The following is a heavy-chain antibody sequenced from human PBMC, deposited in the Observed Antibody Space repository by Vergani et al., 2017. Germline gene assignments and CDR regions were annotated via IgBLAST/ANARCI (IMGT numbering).Heavy chain of an antibody. V-gene: IGHV3-30*03. J-gene: IGHJ6*02. CDR3: ARDRDYGSSYGMDV. D-gene: IGHD3-10*01. CDR2: ISYDGTQK. CDR1: GFTSSYYG. Sequence: QVHLVESGGGVVQPGRSLRLSCVVSGFTSSYYGMHWVRQAPGKGLEWVAVISYDGTQKYYADSVKGRFTISRDNSKNSLYLQMNSLRAEDTAVYYCARDRDYGSSYGMDVWGQGTTVTVSS.